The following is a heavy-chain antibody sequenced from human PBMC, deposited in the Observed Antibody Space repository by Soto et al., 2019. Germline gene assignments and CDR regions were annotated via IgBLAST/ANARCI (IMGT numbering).Heavy chain of an antibody. CDR2: INAGNGNT. D-gene: IGHD2-21*02. J-gene: IGHJ4*02. CDR1: GYTFTSYA. Sequence: QVQLVQSGAEVKKPGASVKVSCKASGYTFTSYAMHWVRQAPGQRLEWMGWINAGNGNTKYSQKFQGRVTITRDTSASTDYMELSRLRSEDTAVYYCARSIVVVTAADYWGQGTLVTVSS. CDR3: ARSIVVVTAADY. V-gene: IGHV1-3*01.